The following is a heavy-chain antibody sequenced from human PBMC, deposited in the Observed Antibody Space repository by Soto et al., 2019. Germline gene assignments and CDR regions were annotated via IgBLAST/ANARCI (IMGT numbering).Heavy chain of an antibody. J-gene: IGHJ6*02. CDR2: IYWDDDK. D-gene: IGHD3-3*01. CDR3: ALAYYDFWCGQRSYGMDV. V-gene: IGHV2-5*02. CDR1: GFSLSTSGVG. Sequence: QITLKESGPTLVKPTQTLTLTCTFSGFSLSTSGVGVGWIRQPPGKALEWLALIYWDDDKRYSPSLKSRLTITKAASKNNVVLRWTDTDPIDTATYHCALAYYDFWCGQRSYGMDVWGQGTTVTVSS.